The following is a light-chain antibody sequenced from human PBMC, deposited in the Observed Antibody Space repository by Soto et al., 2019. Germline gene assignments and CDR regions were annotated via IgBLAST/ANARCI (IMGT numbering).Light chain of an antibody. CDR1: QSIGKY. CDR3: QQTYNTPLT. Sequence: DIQMTQSPSSLSASVGDRVTITCRASQSIGKYLSWFQQTPGNAPKLLIYAASGLQSGAPSRFSGSGSGTDFTLTINSLQREDFATYYCQQTYNTPLTFGGGTKVDIK. J-gene: IGKJ4*01. V-gene: IGKV1-39*01. CDR2: AAS.